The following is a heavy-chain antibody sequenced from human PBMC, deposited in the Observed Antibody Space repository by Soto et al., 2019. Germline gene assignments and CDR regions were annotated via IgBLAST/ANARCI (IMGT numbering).Heavy chain of an antibody. D-gene: IGHD3-22*01. V-gene: IGHV4-30-4*01. CDR3: ASGTWLDSSGYAPTDY. CDR1: GGSISSGDYY. Sequence: PSETLSLTCPVSGGSISSGDYYWSWIRQPPGKGLKWIGYIYYSGSTYYNPSLKSRVTISVDTSKNQFSLKLSSVTAADTAVYYCASGTWLDSSGYAPTDYWGQGTLVTVSS. J-gene: IGHJ4*02. CDR2: IYYSGST.